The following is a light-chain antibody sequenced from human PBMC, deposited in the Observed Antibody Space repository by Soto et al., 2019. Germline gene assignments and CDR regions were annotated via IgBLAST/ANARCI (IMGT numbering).Light chain of an antibody. CDR2: PAS. Sequence: EIVLTQSPGTLSLSPGEGAALSCRTSQSISSSYLAWYQQKPGQAPRLLIYPASSRATGIPDRFSGSGSGTDFPLTISRLEPEDFAVYYCQLYGGSHMFSFGQGTKLEIK. J-gene: IGKJ2*01. V-gene: IGKV3-20*01. CDR3: QLYGGSHMFS. CDR1: QSISSSY.